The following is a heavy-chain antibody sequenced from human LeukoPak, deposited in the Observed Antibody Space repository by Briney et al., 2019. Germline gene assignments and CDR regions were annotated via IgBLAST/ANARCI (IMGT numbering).Heavy chain of an antibody. CDR2: IYYSGSI. CDR3: ARDDGSGSYYFDL. J-gene: IGHJ2*01. Sequence: PSETLSLTCTVSGGSISTYYWSWIRQSPGKGLEWIGHIYYSGSIKYNPSLKSRVTISVDRSKNQFSLKLSSVTAADTAVYYCARDDGSGSYYFDLWGRGTLVTVSS. D-gene: IGHD3-10*01. V-gene: IGHV4-59*12. CDR1: GGSISTYY.